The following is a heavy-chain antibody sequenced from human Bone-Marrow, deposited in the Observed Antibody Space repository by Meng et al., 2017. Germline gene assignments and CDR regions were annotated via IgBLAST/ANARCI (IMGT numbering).Heavy chain of an antibody. J-gene: IGHJ3*02. CDR3: ARGVDYPPPGFPLDI. D-gene: IGHD2-15*01. CDR1: GGSISSSSYY. V-gene: IGHV4-39*07. Sequence: SETLSLTCTVSGGSISSSSYYWSWIRQPPGKGLEWIGSIYYSGSTYYNPSLKSRVTISVDTSKNQFSLKLSSVTAADTAVYYCARGVDYPPPGFPLDIWGQGTMVTVSS. CDR2: IYYSGST.